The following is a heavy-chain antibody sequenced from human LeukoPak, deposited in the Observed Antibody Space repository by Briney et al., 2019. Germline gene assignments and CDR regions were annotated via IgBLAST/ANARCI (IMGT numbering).Heavy chain of an antibody. Sequence: SETLSLTCAVYGGSFSGYYWSWIRQPPGKGLEWIGEINHSGSTNYNPSLKSRVTISVDKSKNQFSLKLSSVTAADTAVYYCARNSKAHYDILTGYYTGWFDPWGQGTLVTVSS. V-gene: IGHV4-34*01. CDR1: GGSFSGYY. CDR3: ARNSKAHYDILTGYYTGWFDP. CDR2: INHSGST. D-gene: IGHD3-9*01. J-gene: IGHJ5*02.